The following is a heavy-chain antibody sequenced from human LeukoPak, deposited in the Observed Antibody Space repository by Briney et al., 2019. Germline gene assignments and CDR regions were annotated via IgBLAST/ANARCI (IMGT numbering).Heavy chain of an antibody. CDR1: GFTFSSYG. J-gene: IGHJ4*02. CDR2: IGYDGSNK. V-gene: IGHV3-30*02. Sequence: SGGSLRLSCAASGFTFSSYGMHWVRQAPGKGLEWVAFIGYDGSNKYYADSVKGRFTISRDNSKHTLYLQMNSLRAEDTAVYYCAKGPWRIQLWWFDYWGQGTLVTVSS. D-gene: IGHD5-18*01. CDR3: AKGPWRIQLWWFDY.